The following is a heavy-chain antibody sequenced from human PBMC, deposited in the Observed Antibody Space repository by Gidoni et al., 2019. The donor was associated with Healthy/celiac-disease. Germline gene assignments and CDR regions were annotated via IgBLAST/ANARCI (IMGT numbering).Heavy chain of an antibody. CDR2: INPSGGST. CDR1: GYTFTSYY. D-gene: IGHD2-2*01. Sequence: QVQLVQSGAEVKKPGASVKVSCKASGYTFTSYYMHWVRQAPGQGLEWMGIINPSGGSTSYEQKFQGRVTMTRDTSTSTVYMELSSLRSEDTAVYYCARDWGSAIVVVPAAIREVAAFDYWGQGTLVTVSS. CDR3: ARDWGSAIVVVPAAIREVAAFDY. V-gene: IGHV1-46*03. J-gene: IGHJ4*02.